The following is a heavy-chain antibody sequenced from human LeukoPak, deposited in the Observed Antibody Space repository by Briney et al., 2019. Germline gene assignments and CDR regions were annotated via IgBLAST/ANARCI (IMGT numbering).Heavy chain of an antibody. CDR2: VHNVGST. D-gene: IGHD6-19*01. CDR1: GVSTTNGIYY. CDR3: ARHAEYNSGWHFYLDH. Sequence: SETLSLTCTVSGVSTTNGIYYWAWIRQPPGKGLEWIGSVHNVGSTYYNLSLRSSATMSIDTSKNQFSLRLNSVTAADTAVYYCARHAEYNSGWHFYLDHWGQGILVTVSS. J-gene: IGHJ4*02. V-gene: IGHV4-39*01.